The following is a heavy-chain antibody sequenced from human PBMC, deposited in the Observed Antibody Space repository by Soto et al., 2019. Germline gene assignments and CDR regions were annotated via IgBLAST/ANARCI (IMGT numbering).Heavy chain of an antibody. CDR2: VYHSGST. D-gene: IGHD1-1*01. Sequence: TSETLSLTCVVSGYSISSAYYWGWIRQPPGKGLEWIGIVYHSGSTYYNPSLKSRVTISVDTSKNHFSLKLRSVTAADSAVYYCARSGTTTPPFPKRWGQGTLVTVSS. CDR3: ARSGTTTPPFPKR. J-gene: IGHJ4*02. CDR1: GYSISSAYY. V-gene: IGHV4-38-2*01.